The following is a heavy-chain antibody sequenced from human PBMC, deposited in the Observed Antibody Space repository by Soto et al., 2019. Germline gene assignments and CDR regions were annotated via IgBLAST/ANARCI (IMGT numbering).Heavy chain of an antibody. CDR1: GGSISSGGYY. Sequence: SETLSLTCTVSGGSISSGGYYWSWIRQHPGKGLEWIGYIYYSGSTYYNPSLKGRVTISVDTSKNQFSLKLSSVTAADTAVYYCAATTYDFWSGYHHQGYYFDYWGQGTLVTVSS. CDR3: AATTYDFWSGYHHQGYYFDY. V-gene: IGHV4-31*03. CDR2: IYYSGST. J-gene: IGHJ4*02. D-gene: IGHD3-3*01.